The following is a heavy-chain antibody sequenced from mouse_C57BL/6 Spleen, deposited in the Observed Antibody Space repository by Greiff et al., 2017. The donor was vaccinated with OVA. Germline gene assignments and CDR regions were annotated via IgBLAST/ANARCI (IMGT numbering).Heavy chain of an antibody. V-gene: IGHV5-16*01. Sequence: DVKLEESEAGLVQPGSSMKLSCTASGFTFSDYYMAWVRQVPEKGLEWVAYIFSDGSSTYYLDSLKSRFIISRDNAKNILYLLMSSLKSEDTAAYYCARDENWYYDGWGTGTTVTVSS. CDR2: IFSDGSST. J-gene: IGHJ1*03. CDR3: ARDENWYYDG. CDR1: GFTFSDYY.